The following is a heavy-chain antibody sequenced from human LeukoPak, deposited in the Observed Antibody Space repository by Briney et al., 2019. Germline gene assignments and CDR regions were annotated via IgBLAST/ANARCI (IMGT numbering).Heavy chain of an antibody. CDR2: FYDIGSS. V-gene: IGHV4-59*01. D-gene: IGHD1-1*01. J-gene: IGHJ4*02. CDR1: GDSISIYY. Sequence: SETLSLTCTVSGDSISIYYWNWIRQTPGKGLEWIGYFYDIGSSKYNPSLESRVTISADMSKNQVSLKLTSVTAADTAVYYCARAPQGGTTHGFDSWGQGTLVTVSS. CDR3: ARAPQGGTTHGFDS.